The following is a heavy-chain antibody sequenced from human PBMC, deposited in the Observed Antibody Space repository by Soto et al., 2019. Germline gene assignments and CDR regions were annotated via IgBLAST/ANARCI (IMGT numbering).Heavy chain of an antibody. V-gene: IGHV3-30-3*01. D-gene: IGHD7-27*01. J-gene: IGHJ6*02. Sequence: PGGSLRLSCAASGFTFSSYAMHWVRQAPGKGLEWVAVISYDGNNKYYADSVKGRFTISRDNSKNTLYLQMNSLRAEDTAVYYCARDHENWGGNYYYYGMDVWGQGTTVTVSS. CDR3: ARDHENWGGNYYYYGMDV. CDR1: GFTFSSYA. CDR2: ISYDGNNK.